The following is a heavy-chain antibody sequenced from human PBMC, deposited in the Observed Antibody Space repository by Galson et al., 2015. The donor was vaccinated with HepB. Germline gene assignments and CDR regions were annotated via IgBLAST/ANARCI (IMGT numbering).Heavy chain of an antibody. V-gene: IGHV7-4-1*02. J-gene: IGHJ4*02. D-gene: IGHD3-22*01. CDR2: INTNTGNP. CDR1: GYTFSRYG. Sequence: SVKVSCKASGYTFSRYGMNWVRQAPGQGPEWMGRINTNTGNPTYAQGFTGQFVFSLDTSVSTAYLQINSLKAEDTAVYYCARAEGSGYYYVGYWGQGTLVTVSS. CDR3: ARAEGSGYYYVGY.